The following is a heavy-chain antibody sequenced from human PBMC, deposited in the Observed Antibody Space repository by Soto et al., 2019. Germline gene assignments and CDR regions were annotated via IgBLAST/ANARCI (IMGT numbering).Heavy chain of an antibody. CDR1: GYTFTSYN. D-gene: IGHD3-10*01. J-gene: IGHJ6*03. CDR3: ARGARSAPSFYYHYMDV. V-gene: IGHV1-8*01. Sequence: QEQLVQSGAEVKKPGAPVKVSCKASGYTFTSYNINWVRQATGQELEWMGWMNPNSGNAGYAEKFQGSVTVTRNSSISTAYMELSGLRSEDTAVYYCARGARSAPSFYYHYMDVWGKGTTVTVSS. CDR2: MNPNSGNA.